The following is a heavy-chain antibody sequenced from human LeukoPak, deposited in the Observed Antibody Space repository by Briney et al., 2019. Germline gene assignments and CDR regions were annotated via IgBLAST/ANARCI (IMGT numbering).Heavy chain of an antibody. J-gene: IGHJ4*02. CDR3: ARESSSYTYRSLDY. Sequence: ETLSLTCTVSGGSISSYYWSWIRQPAGKGLEWIGRIYASGSTNYNPSLKSRVTMSVDTSKNQFFLKVSSVIVADTAVYHCARESSSYTYRSLDYWGQGTLVTVSS. D-gene: IGHD2-2*02. CDR2: IYASGST. CDR1: GGSISSYY. V-gene: IGHV4-4*07.